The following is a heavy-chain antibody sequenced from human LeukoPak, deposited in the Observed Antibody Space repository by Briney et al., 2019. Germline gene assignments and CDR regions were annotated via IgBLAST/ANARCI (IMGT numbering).Heavy chain of an antibody. Sequence: SVKVSCKASGGTFSSYAISWVRQAPGQGLEWMGGIIPIFGTANYAQKFQGRVTITANESTSTAYMELSSLRSEDTAVYYCARGEWRELVYANWGQGTLVTVSS. CDR1: GGTFSSYA. V-gene: IGHV1-69*01. CDR3: ARGEWRELVYAN. CDR2: IIPIFGTA. J-gene: IGHJ4*02. D-gene: IGHD1-26*01.